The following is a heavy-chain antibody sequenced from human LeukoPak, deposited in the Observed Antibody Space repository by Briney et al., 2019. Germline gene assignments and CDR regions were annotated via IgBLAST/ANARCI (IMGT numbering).Heavy chain of an antibody. CDR2: IYHSGST. Sequence: SETLSLTCTVSGYSISSGYYWGWIRQPPGKGLEWIGSIYHSGSTYYNPSLKSRVTISVDTSKNQFSLKLSSVTAADTAVYYCARLVTVNVYFDYWGQGTLVTVSS. CDR1: GYSISSGYY. J-gene: IGHJ4*02. D-gene: IGHD4-17*01. CDR3: ARLVTVNVYFDY. V-gene: IGHV4-38-2*02.